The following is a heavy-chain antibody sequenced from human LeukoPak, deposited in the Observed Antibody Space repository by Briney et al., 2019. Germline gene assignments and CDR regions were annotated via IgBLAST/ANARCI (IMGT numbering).Heavy chain of an antibody. V-gene: IGHV1-2*02. CDR1: GYTFTGYY. Sequence: ASVKVSCKASGYTFTGYYMHWVRQAPGQGLEWMGWINPNSGGTNYAQKFQGRVTMTRDTSISTAYMELSRLRSDDTAVYYCAKAMIVVVRNAFDIWGQGTMVTVSS. CDR2: INPNSGGT. J-gene: IGHJ3*02. D-gene: IGHD3-22*01. CDR3: AKAMIVVVRNAFDI.